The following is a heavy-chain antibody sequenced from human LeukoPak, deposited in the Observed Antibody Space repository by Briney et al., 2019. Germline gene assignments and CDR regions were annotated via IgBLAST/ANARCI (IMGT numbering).Heavy chain of an antibody. D-gene: IGHD3-3*01. CDR3: AKGAYHDD. CDR1: GFTFSTSG. Sequence: PGGSLRLSCAASGFTFSTSGMSWVRQAPGKGLEWVSTISGNGGDTYYADSVKGRFTISRDNSKNTLYLQMNSLRADDTAIYYCAKGAYHDDWGQGTLVTVSS. V-gene: IGHV3-23*01. CDR2: ISGNGGDT. J-gene: IGHJ4*02.